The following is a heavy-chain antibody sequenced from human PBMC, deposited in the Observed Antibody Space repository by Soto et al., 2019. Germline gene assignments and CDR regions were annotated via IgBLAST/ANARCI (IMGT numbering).Heavy chain of an antibody. V-gene: IGHV1-18*01. D-gene: IGHD3-10*01. CDR2: ISPYNGNT. J-gene: IGHJ4*02. Sequence: QVQLVQSGAEVKKPGASVKVSCKTSGYTFTTYGISWVRQAPGQGLEWMGWISPYNGNTKYAQKLQGRVTMTADTSTSTAYMDLRSLTSEDTAVYYCTREWFGEFVYYFDYWGQGTLVTVSS. CDR1: GYTFTTYG. CDR3: TREWFGEFVYYFDY.